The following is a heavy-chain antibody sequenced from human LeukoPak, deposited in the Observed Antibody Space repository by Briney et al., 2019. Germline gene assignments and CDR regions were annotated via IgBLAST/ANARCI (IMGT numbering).Heavy chain of an antibody. CDR3: AKSNGYGLVDI. J-gene: IGHJ3*02. CDR2: IHHSGST. V-gene: IGHV4-4*02. CDR1: GDSISSNYW. Sequence: ASETLSLTCAVSGDSISSNYWWTWVRQPPGKGLEWIGEIHHSGSTNYSPSLKSRATISVDYSRNQFSLGLSSVTAADTAVYYCAKSNGYGLVDIWGQGTMVTVSS. D-gene: IGHD3-10*01.